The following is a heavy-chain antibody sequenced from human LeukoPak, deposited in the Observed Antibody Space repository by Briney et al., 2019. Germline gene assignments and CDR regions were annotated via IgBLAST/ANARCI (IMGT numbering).Heavy chain of an antibody. D-gene: IGHD3-22*01. Sequence: GASVKVSCTASGYTLTELSMHWVRQAPGQGLEWMGGIIPIFGTANYAQKFQGRVTITADESTSTAYMELSSLRSEDTAVYYCATPNYYDSSGYYQAPFDPWGQGTLVTVSS. CDR3: ATPNYYDSSGYYQAPFDP. CDR1: GYTLTELS. J-gene: IGHJ5*02. V-gene: IGHV1-69*13. CDR2: IIPIFGTA.